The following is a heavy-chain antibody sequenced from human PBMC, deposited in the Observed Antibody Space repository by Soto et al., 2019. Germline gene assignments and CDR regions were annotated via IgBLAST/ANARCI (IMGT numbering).Heavy chain of an antibody. CDR1: GFTFSNYG. V-gene: IGHV3-23*01. D-gene: IGHD4-17*01. CDR3: AKHQGFSSGDPVDY. J-gene: IGHJ4*02. Sequence: QTGGSLRLSCAASGFTFSNYGMSWVRQAPGKGLEWVSAISGSGGSTYYADSVKGRFTISRDDSKNTLYLQMNSLRAEDTALYYCAKHQGFSSGDPVDYWGQGTLVTVSS. CDR2: ISGSGGST.